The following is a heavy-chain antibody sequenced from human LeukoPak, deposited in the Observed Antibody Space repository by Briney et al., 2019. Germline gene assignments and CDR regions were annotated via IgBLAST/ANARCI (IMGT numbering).Heavy chain of an antibody. J-gene: IGHJ5*02. CDR2: ISSSSSYI. V-gene: IGHV3-21*04. Sequence: GGSLRLSCAASGFTFSSYSMNWVRQAPGKGLEWVSSISSSSSYIYYADSVKGRFTISRDNAKNSLYLQMNSLRAEDTAVFYCAKDILLWFGEPPADPWGQGTLVTVSS. CDR3: AKDILLWFGEPPADP. D-gene: IGHD3-10*01. CDR1: GFTFSSYS.